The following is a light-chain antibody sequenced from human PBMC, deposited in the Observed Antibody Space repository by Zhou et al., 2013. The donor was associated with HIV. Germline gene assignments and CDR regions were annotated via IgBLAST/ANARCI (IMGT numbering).Light chain of an antibody. CDR2: GAS. Sequence: DIVLTQSPGTLSLSPGERATLSCRASQSVRNNYLAWYQQKPGQAPRLLIYGASYRAAGIPDRFSGSGSGTDFTLTISRLEPEDFAVFYCQHYDSSPGAFGQGTKVEIK. J-gene: IGKJ1*01. CDR1: QSVRNNY. V-gene: IGKV3-20*01. CDR3: QHYDSSPGA.